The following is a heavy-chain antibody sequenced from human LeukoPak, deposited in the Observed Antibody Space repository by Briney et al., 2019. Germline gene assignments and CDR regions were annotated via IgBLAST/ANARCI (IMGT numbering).Heavy chain of an antibody. V-gene: IGHV1-69*13. CDR1: GGTFSSYA. CDR2: IIPIFGTA. D-gene: IGHD4-17*01. CDR3: ARDGGNYGDYPDY. Sequence: SVKVSCKASGGTFSSYAISWVRQAPGQGLEWMGGIIPIFGTANYAQKFQGRVTITADESTSTAYMELSSLRSEDTAVYYCARDGGNYGDYPDYWGQGTLVTVSS. J-gene: IGHJ4*02.